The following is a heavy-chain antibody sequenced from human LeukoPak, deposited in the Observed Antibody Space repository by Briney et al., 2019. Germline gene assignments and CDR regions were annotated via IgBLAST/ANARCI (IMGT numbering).Heavy chain of an antibody. Sequence: PGGSLRLSCAASRFTFSSYAMHWVRQAPGKGLEGVAVISYDGSNKYYADSVKGRFTISRDNSKNMLYLQMNSLRAEDTAVYCCTRNGDVAAMFWYFDYWGQGTLVTVS. CDR3: TRNGDVAAMFWYFDY. J-gene: IGHJ4*02. V-gene: IGHV3-30*04. CDR1: RFTFSSYA. CDR2: ISYDGSNK. D-gene: IGHD2-15*01.